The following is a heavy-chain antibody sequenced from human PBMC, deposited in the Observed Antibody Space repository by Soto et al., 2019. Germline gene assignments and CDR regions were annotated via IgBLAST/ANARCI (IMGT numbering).Heavy chain of an antibody. CDR2: IVPLLGTA. CDR1: GDIFSSYP. V-gene: IGHV1-69*01. D-gene: IGHD3-10*01. Sequence: QVQLVQSGAEVKKPGSSVKVSCKASGDIFSSYPFSWVRQAPGQGLVWMGGIVPLLGTADYAQKFKDRVTITADDSTSTVYMELSSLRSDDTAVYYCARDRGSQNWYFGVWGRGTLVSVSS. J-gene: IGHJ2*01. CDR3: ARDRGSQNWYFGV.